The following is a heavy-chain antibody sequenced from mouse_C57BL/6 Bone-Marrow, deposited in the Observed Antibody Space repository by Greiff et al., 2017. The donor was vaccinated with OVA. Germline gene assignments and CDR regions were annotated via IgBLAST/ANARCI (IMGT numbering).Heavy chain of an antibody. CDR3: ARHGWGNSWYFDV. D-gene: IGHD2-1*01. CDR2: FNSDGGST. V-gene: IGHV5-2*01. Sequence: EVQLVESGGGLVQPGESLKLSCESNEYEFPSHDMSLVRKTPEKRLELVSAFNSDGGSTYYPDTMERRFIISSDNAKKTLYLHMSSLRSEDTALYYCARHGWGNSWYFDVWGTGTTVTVSS. CDR1: EYEFPSHD. J-gene: IGHJ1*03.